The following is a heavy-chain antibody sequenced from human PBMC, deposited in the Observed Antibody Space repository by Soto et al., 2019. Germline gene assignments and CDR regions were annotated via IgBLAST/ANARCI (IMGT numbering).Heavy chain of an antibody. CDR3: AGVTSSCGIVSYLDS. CDR1: GGSVSSGSYY. Sequence: QVQLQESGPGLVKPSETLSLTCTVSGGSVSSGSYYWSWIRQPPGKGLECVGYIYYSGSTNYNPSLSSRDTISVETSKNQFSLELSAVTAAETAVYYCAGVTSSCGIVSYLDSWGPGKLVTVSS. CDR2: IYYSGST. D-gene: IGHD6-13*01. V-gene: IGHV4-61*01. J-gene: IGHJ4*02.